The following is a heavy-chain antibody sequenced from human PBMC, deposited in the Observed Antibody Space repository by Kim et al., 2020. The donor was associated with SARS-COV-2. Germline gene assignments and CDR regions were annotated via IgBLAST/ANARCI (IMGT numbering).Heavy chain of an antibody. CDR2: INHSGST. CDR3: ARTKRYCSGGSCPQPMDV. D-gene: IGHD2-15*01. CDR1: GGSFSGYY. V-gene: IGHV4-34*01. J-gene: IGHJ6*02. Sequence: SETLSLTCAVYGGSFSGYYWSWIRQPPGKGLEWIGEINHSGSTNYNPSLKSRVTISVDTSKNQFSLKLSSVTAADTAVYYCARTKRYCSGGSCPQPMDVWGQGTTVTVSS.